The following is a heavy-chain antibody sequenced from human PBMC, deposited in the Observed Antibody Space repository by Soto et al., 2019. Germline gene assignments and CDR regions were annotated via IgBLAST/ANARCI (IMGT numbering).Heavy chain of an antibody. D-gene: IGHD2-15*01. J-gene: IGHJ6*02. CDR3: ARGLGVVVVPSDYYGMDV. Sequence: KPSETLSLTCTVSGGSISSYYWSWIRQPQGKGLEWIGYIYYSGSTNYNPSLKSRVTISVDTSKNQFSLKLSSVTAADTAVYYCARGLGVVVVPSDYYGMDVWGQGTTVTVSS. V-gene: IGHV4-59*01. CDR2: IYYSGST. CDR1: GGSISSYY.